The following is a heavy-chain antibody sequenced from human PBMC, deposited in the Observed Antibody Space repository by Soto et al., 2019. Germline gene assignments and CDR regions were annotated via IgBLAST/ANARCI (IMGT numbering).Heavy chain of an antibody. CDR3: ARASPPIDYGSENYYYYYGMDV. CDR2: IFYSGST. V-gene: IGHV4-30-4*01. J-gene: IGHJ6*02. CDR1: GSSTNIGFYY. D-gene: IGHD3-10*01. Sequence: SETLSLTCTGSGSSTNIGFYYWRWIRQPPGKGLEWIGYIFYSGSTYYNPSLKSRVTISVGTSENQFSLKLRSVTAEDTAVYYCARASPPIDYGSENYYYYYGMDVWGQGTTVT.